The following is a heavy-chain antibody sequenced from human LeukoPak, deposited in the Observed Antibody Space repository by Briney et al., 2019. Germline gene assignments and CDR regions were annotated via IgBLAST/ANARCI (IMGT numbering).Heavy chain of an antibody. CDR1: GYTFTSYD. CDR2: MNPNSGNT. CDR3: ARVDPILGYCSGGSCPRGAIDY. Sequence: ASVKVSCKASGYTFTSYDINWVRQATGQGLEWMGWMNPNSGNTGYAQKFQGRATMTRNTSISTAYMELSSLRSEDTAVYYCARVDPILGYCSGGSCPRGAIDYWGQGTLVTVSS. V-gene: IGHV1-8*01. D-gene: IGHD2-15*01. J-gene: IGHJ4*02.